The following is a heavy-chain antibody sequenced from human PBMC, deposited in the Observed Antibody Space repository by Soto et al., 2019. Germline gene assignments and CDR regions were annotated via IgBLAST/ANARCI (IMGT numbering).Heavy chain of an antibody. Sequence: SETLSLTCAVYGGSFSGYYWSWIRQPPGKGLEWIGEINHSGSTNYNPSLKSRVTISVDTSKNQFSLKLSSVTAADTAVYYCARGLMTTVTQFDYWGQGTLVTVSS. J-gene: IGHJ4*02. CDR2: INHSGST. V-gene: IGHV4-34*01. CDR3: ARGLMTTVTQFDY. CDR1: GGSFSGYY. D-gene: IGHD4-4*01.